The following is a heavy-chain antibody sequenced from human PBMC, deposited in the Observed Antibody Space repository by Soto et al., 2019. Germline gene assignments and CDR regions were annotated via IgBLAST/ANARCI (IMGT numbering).Heavy chain of an antibody. CDR1: GGSISSSY. D-gene: IGHD1-7*01. V-gene: IGHV4-59*01. Sequence: PSETLSLTCTVSGGSISSSYWNWIRQPPGKGLEWVGYVYYSGNTNYNASLRSRVTRAVVRSKNQFSLKRLTVTAADAAVYDYAIFTGTTPTFSFDHWGQGTLVTVSS. J-gene: IGHJ4*02. CDR3: AIFTGTTPTFSFDH. CDR2: VYYSGNT.